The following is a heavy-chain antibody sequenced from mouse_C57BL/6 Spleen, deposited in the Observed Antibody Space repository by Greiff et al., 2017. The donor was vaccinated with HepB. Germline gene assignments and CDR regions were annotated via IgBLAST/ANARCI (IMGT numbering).Heavy chain of an antibody. Sequence: VQLQQSGAELVRPGASVTLSCKASGYTFTDYEMHWVKQTPVHGLEWIGAIDPETGGTAYNQKFKGKAILTADKSSSTAYMELRSLTSDDSAVYYCTRVYYGFLAYWGQGTLVTVSA. CDR1: GYTFTDYE. V-gene: IGHV1-15*01. CDR3: TRVYYGFLAY. CDR2: IDPETGGT. J-gene: IGHJ3*01. D-gene: IGHD2-2*01.